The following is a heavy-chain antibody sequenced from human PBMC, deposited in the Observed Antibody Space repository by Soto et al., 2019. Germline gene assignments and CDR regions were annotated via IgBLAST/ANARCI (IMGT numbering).Heavy chain of an antibody. D-gene: IGHD2-15*01. J-gene: IGHJ5*02. CDR2: ISYDGSNK. Sequence: GGSLRLSCAASGFTFSSYAMHWVRQAPGKGLEWVAVISYDGSNKYYADSVKGRFTISRDNSKNTLYLQMNSLRAEDTAVYYCARGGPDIVVVWRQHLNPTYNWFDPWGQGTLVTVSS. CDR3: ARGGPDIVVVWRQHLNPTYNWFDP. V-gene: IGHV3-30-3*01. CDR1: GFTFSSYA.